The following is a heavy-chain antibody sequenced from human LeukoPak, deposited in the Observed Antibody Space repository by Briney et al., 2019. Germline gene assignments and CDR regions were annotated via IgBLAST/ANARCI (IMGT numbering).Heavy chain of an antibody. J-gene: IGHJ4*02. V-gene: IGHV4-59*01. Sequence: SETLSLTCTVSGGSISGYYYNWIRQPPGKGLEWIGYIYYSGSTNYNPSLKSRVTISLDTSKNQFSLKLSSVTAADTAVYYCARGSIVGPTADYWGQGTLVTVSS. CDR3: ARGSIVGPTADY. D-gene: IGHD1-26*01. CDR1: GGSISGYY. CDR2: IYYSGST.